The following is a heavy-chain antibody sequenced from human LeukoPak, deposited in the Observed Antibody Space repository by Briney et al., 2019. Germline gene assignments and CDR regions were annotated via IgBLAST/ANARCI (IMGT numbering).Heavy chain of an antibody. CDR2: INHSGST. J-gene: IGHJ6*03. Sequence: PSETLSLTCAVYGVSFSGYYWSWIRQPPGKGLEWFGEINHSGSTNYNPSLKSRVTISVDTSKIQFSLKLSSVTAADTAVYYCARGYRYSGSYYRGYYYYMDVWGKGTTVTVSS. V-gene: IGHV4-34*01. D-gene: IGHD1-26*01. CDR3: ARGYRYSGSYYRGYYYYMDV. CDR1: GVSFSGYY.